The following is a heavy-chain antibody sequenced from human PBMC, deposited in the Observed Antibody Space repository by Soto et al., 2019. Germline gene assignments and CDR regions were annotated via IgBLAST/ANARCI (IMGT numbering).Heavy chain of an antibody. CDR3: ARHVRPRYYYYGMDV. D-gene: IGHD2-8*01. CDR2: IYPGDSDT. Sequence: GESLKISCKGSGYSFTSYWIGWVRQMPGKGLEWMGIIYPGDSDTRYSPSFQGQVTISADKSISTAYLQWSSLKASDTAMYYCARHVRPRYYYYGMDVWGQGTTVTVSS. J-gene: IGHJ6*02. CDR1: GYSFTSYW. V-gene: IGHV5-51*01.